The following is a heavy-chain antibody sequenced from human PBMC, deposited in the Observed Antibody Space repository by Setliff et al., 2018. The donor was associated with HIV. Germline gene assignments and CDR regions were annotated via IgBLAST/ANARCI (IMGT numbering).Heavy chain of an antibody. CDR3: ARIFGDQGYYYGRDV. Sequence: SETLSLTCTVSGESISSSGYYWAWIRQPPGKGLEWIGSISYSGSTSYCPSLKSRVTMSVATSKNQFSLKLSSVIAADTAVYYCARIFGDQGYYYGRDVWGQGTTVTVSS. CDR2: ISYSGST. D-gene: IGHD3-3*01. V-gene: IGHV4-39*07. J-gene: IGHJ6*02. CDR1: GESISSSGYY.